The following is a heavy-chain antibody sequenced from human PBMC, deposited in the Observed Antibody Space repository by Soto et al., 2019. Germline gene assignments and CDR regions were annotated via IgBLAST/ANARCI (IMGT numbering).Heavy chain of an antibody. D-gene: IGHD5-18*01. V-gene: IGHV4-59*02. J-gene: IGHJ4*02. CDR1: GDSVTSHY. Sequence: SETLSLTCSFSGDSVTSHYLTWIRQSPEKGLEWIGYMHYSGITHYHPSLKSRVTISVDTSKNQFSLKLSSVTAADTAVYYCARGLGYSYGTDFDYWGQGTLVTVSS. CDR3: ARGLGYSYGTDFDY. CDR2: MHYSGIT.